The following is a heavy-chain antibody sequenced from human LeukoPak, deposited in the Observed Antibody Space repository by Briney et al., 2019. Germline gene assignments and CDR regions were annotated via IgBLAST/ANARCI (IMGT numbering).Heavy chain of an antibody. D-gene: IGHD3-10*01. CDR2: ISSSGSTI. V-gene: IGHV3-11*04. Sequence: GGSLRLSCAASGFTFSDYYMSWIRQAPGKGLEWVSYISSSGSTIYYADSVKGRFTISRDNAKNSLYLQMNSLRAEDTAVYYCAKDRRVRGVITNPFDYWGQGTLVTVSS. J-gene: IGHJ4*02. CDR1: GFTFSDYY. CDR3: AKDRRVRGVITNPFDY.